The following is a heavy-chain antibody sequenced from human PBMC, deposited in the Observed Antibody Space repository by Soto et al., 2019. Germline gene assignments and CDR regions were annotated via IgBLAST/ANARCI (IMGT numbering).Heavy chain of an antibody. CDR1: GFPFSRFS. V-gene: IGHV3-30-3*01. J-gene: IGHJ6*02. Sequence: GGSLRLSCAASGFPFSRFSMHWVRQAPGKGLAWVAVISYDGSNTHYAESVKGRFNISRDDSKNTVYLQMNNLRGEDSAVYYCARDHGMFLSYYYYGMDVWGQGTTVTVSS. CDR3: ARDHGMFLSYYYYGMDV. CDR2: ISYDGSNT. D-gene: IGHD3-10*02.